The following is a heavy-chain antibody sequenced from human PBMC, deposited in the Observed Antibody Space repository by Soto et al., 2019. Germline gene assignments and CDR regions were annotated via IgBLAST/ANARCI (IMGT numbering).Heavy chain of an antibody. CDR3: PRDALTGKAGGYFDY. CDR2: ISYDGSNK. J-gene: IGHJ4*02. CDR1: GFTFSSYA. Sequence: QVQLVESGGGVVQPGRSLRLSCAASGFTFSSYAMHWVRQAPGKGLEWVAVISYDGSNKYYADSVKGRFTISRDNSKNTLYLQMNSLRAEDTAVYYCPRDALTGKAGGYFDYWGQGTLVTVSS. D-gene: IGHD1-20*01. V-gene: IGHV3-30-3*01.